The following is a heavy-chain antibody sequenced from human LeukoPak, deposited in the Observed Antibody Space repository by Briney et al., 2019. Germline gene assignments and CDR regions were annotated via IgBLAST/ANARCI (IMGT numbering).Heavy chain of an antibody. D-gene: IGHD5-24*01. Sequence: GGSLRLSCAASGFTVSDNHMNWVRQAPGKGLVWVSVIYRDGSTYYEDSLKGRFTISRDNSRDMVYLQMNRLRAEDTAVYYCARDKWLQGTPDAFDIWGQGTLVTVSS. CDR1: GFTVSDNH. CDR3: ARDKWLQGTPDAFDI. J-gene: IGHJ3*02. CDR2: IYRDGST. V-gene: IGHV3-66*01.